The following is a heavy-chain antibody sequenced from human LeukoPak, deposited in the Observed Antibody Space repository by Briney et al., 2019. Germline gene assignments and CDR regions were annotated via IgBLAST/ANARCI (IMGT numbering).Heavy chain of an antibody. CDR1: GFTFSSYG. CDR3: AKVDSSGWYPN. V-gene: IGHV3-30*18. Sequence: GRSLRLSCAASGFTFSSYGMHWVRQAPGKGLEWVAVISYDGSNKYYADSVKGRFTISRDNSKNTLYLQMNSLRAGDTAVYYCAKVDSSGWYPNWGQGTPVTVSS. CDR2: ISYDGSNK. J-gene: IGHJ4*02. D-gene: IGHD6-19*01.